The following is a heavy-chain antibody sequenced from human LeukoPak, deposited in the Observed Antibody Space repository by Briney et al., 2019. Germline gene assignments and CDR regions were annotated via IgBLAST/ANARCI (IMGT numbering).Heavy chain of an antibody. V-gene: IGHV4-61*02. Sequence: SQTLSLTCTVSGGSISSGSYYWSWIRQPAGKGLEWTGRIYTSGSTNYNPSLKSRVTISVDTSKNQFSLKLSSVTAADTAVYYCARGDEEVSFDYWGQGTLVTVSS. J-gene: IGHJ4*02. CDR2: IYTSGST. CDR1: GGSISSGSYY. CDR3: ARGDEEVSFDY.